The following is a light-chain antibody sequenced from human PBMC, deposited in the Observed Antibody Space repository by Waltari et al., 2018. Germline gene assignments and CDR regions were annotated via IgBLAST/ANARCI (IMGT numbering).Light chain of an antibody. Sequence: DIQMTQSPSSLSASVGDRVTITCRASQSIRSYLNWYQQKPGIAPKLLIYAASSLQSGVPSRFSGSGSGTDFTLTISSLQPEDFATYYCQQSYHNPRTFGQGTKVEIK. CDR3: QQSYHNPRT. CDR1: QSIRSY. CDR2: AAS. J-gene: IGKJ1*01. V-gene: IGKV1-39*01.